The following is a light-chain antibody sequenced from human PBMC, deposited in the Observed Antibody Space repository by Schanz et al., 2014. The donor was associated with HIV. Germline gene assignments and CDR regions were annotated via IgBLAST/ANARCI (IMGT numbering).Light chain of an antibody. CDR1: SSNIGAGYA. V-gene: IGLV1-40*01. Sequence: QSVLTQPPSVSGAPGQRVTISCTGSSSNIGAGYAVYWYQQLPGTAPKLLIYDNNNRPSGLPDRFSGSKSGISASLDITGLQAEDEADYYCAAWDDSLKAMVFGGGTKLTVL. CDR3: AAWDDSLKAMV. CDR2: DNN. J-gene: IGLJ2*01.